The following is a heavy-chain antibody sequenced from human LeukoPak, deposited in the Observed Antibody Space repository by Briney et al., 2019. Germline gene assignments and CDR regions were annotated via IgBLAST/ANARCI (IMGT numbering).Heavy chain of an antibody. J-gene: IGHJ4*02. CDR1: GFTFSDYY. D-gene: IGHD3-22*01. CDR3: AKQDTYNYDTSGKENFDY. CDR2: ISNSGSTI. V-gene: IGHV3-11*01. Sequence: GGSLRLSCAASGFTFSDYYMSWIRQAPGKGLEWVSYISNSGSTIYYADSVKGRFTISRDNSKNTLYLQMNSLRAEDTAVYYCAKQDTYNYDTSGKENFDYWGQGTQVTVSS.